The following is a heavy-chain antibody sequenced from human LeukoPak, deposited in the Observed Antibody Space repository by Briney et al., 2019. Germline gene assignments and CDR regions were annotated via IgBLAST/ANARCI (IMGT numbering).Heavy chain of an antibody. CDR3: ARAGSDWSFDY. J-gene: IGHJ4*02. D-gene: IGHD6-19*01. CDR1: GGSISSYY. Sequence: SETLSLTCIVSGGSISSYYWSWIRQPPGKGLEWIEYNSYSGNTNYNPSLKSRVTISVDMSKNQFSLKLSSVTAADTAVYYCARAGSDWSFDYWGQGTLVTVSS. V-gene: IGHV4-59*01. CDR2: NSYSGNT.